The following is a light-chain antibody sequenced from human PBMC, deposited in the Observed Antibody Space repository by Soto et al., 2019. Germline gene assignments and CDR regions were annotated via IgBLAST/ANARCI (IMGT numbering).Light chain of an antibody. CDR2: EVS. V-gene: IGLV2-8*01. CDR3: NSYAGSNTLYV. Sequence: QSALTQPPSASGSPGQSVTISCPGTSSDGGGNNYFSWYQQHPGKAPLLMIYEVSMRLSGVPVRFSGSKSVNTASLTVSGLQAEDEADYYCNSYAGSNTLYVFGTGTKVTVL. CDR1: SSDGGGNNY. J-gene: IGLJ1*01.